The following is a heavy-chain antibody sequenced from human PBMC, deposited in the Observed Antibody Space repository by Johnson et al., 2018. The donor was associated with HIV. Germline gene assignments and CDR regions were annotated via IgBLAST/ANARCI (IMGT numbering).Heavy chain of an antibody. Sequence: EVQVVESGGGVVQPGGSLRLSCAASGFTFDDYAMHWVRQAPGKGLEWVSLISLDGGSTYYADSVKGRFTISRDNSKNSLYLQMNSLRAEDTAVYYCARGVGRLWCGEPEAFDIWGQGTMVTVSS. CDR3: ARGVGRLWCGEPEAFDI. CDR1: GFTFDDYA. D-gene: IGHD3-10*01. CDR2: ISLDGGST. J-gene: IGHJ3*02. V-gene: IGHV3-43D*03.